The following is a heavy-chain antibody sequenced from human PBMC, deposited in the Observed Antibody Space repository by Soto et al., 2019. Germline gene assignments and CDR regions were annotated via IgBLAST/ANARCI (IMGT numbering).Heavy chain of an antibody. J-gene: IGHJ6*02. CDR1: GYTFTSYD. CDR2: MNPNSGNT. V-gene: IGHV1-8*01. Sequence: ASVEVSCKASGYTFTSYDMNWVRQATGQGLEWMGWMNPNSGNTGYAQKFQGRVTMTRNTSISTAYMELSSLRSEDTAVYYCARGGYSSGWYGVYYYYYGMDVWGQGTTVTVSS. CDR3: ARGGYSSGWYGVYYYYYGMDV. D-gene: IGHD6-19*01.